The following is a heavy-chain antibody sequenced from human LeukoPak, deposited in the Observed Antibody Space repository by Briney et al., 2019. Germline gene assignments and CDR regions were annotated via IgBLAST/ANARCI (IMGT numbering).Heavy chain of an antibody. D-gene: IGHD2-15*01. CDR2: IYYTGGT. CDR3: AKDRAGFCSGGSCYTTFDP. J-gene: IGHJ5*02. Sequence: PSETLSLTCTGSGGSFSSGGYYWTWIRQHPGKGLEWIGYIYYTGGTYYNPSLKSRVTISMDTSRNQFSLMLSSVTAADTAVYYCAKDRAGFCSGGSCYTTFDPWGQGTLVTVSS. CDR1: GGSFSSGGYY. V-gene: IGHV4-31*03.